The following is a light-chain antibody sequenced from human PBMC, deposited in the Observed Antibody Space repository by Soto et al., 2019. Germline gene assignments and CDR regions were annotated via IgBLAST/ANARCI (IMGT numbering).Light chain of an antibody. CDR3: VLYMGSGTWV. V-gene: IGLV8-61*01. Sequence: QTVVTQEPSFSVSPGGTVTLTCGLSSGSVSTNYHPSWYQQTPGQAPRTLIYSTNTRSSGVPDRFSGSILGNKAALTITGAQADDESDYYCVLYMGSGTWVFGGVTKLTVL. CDR2: STN. CDR1: SGSVSTNYH. J-gene: IGLJ3*02.